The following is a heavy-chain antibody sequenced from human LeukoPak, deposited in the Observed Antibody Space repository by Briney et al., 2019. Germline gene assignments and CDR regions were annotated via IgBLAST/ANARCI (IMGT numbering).Heavy chain of an antibody. CDR2: IYTSGST. J-gene: IGHJ4*02. V-gene: IGHV4-4*07. Sequence: SETLSLTCTVSGGSISSYYWSWIRQPAGKGLEWIGRIYTSGSTNYNPSLKSRVNMSVDTSKNQFSLKLSSVTAADTAVYYCASSYDSSGYYYSIDYWGQGTLVTVSS. CDR3: ASSYDSSGYYYSIDY. CDR1: GGSISSYY. D-gene: IGHD3-22*01.